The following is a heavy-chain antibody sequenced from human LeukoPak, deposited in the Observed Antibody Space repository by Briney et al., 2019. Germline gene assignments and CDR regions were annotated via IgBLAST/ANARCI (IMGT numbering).Heavy chain of an antibody. D-gene: IGHD2-15*01. CDR1: GGSITSYD. Sequence: SETLSLTCTVSGGSITSYDWTWIRQPPGKGLEWIGYIYHNSGTTNYNPSLKSRVSISVDTSKNQFSLKLSSVTAADTAVYYCAQKAPYSPGYSQHWGQGTLVTVSS. CDR2: IYHNSGTT. CDR3: AQKAPYSPGYSQH. J-gene: IGHJ1*01. V-gene: IGHV4-59*01.